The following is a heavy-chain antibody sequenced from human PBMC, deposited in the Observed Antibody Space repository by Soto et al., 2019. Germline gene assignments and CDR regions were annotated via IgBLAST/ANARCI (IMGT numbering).Heavy chain of an antibody. V-gene: IGHV3-30-3*01. J-gene: IGHJ4*02. D-gene: IGHD6-19*01. CDR3: ACGGGQWLFGGDFDY. Sequence: QVQLVESGGGVVQPGRSLRLSCAASGFTFSSYAMHWVRQAPGKGLEWVAVISYDGSNKYYADSVKGRFTISRDNSKNTLYLQMNSLRAEDTAVYYCACGGGQWLFGGDFDYWGQGTLVTVSS. CDR2: ISYDGSNK. CDR1: GFTFSSYA.